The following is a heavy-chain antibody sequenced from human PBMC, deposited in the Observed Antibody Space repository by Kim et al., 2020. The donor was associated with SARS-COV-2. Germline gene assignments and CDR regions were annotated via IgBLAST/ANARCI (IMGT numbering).Heavy chain of an antibody. CDR3: SSTWIHLWLPFDY. V-gene: IGHV3-30*04. J-gene: IGHJ4*01. CDR1: GFTFSSYA. Sequence: GGSLRLSCAASGFTFSSYAMHWVRQAPGKGLEWVAVISYDGSNKYYADSVKGRFTISRDNSKNTLYLQMNSLRAEDTAVYYCSSTWIHLWLPFDYWGHGT. CDR2: ISYDGSNK. D-gene: IGHD5-18*01.